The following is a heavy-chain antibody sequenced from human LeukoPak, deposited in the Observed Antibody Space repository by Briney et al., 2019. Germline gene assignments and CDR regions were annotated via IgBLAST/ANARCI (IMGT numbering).Heavy chain of an antibody. J-gene: IGHJ2*01. CDR3: ARDRGYSHRYFDL. D-gene: IGHD5-18*01. V-gene: IGHV4-59*01. Sequence: SETLSLTCTVSGGSISSDYWNWIRQPPGKGLERIGYIHYSGTTNYNPSLKSRVTISIDTSKIQFSLKLTSVTAADTAVYYCARDRGYSHRYFDLWGRGTLVTVSS. CDR2: IHYSGTT. CDR1: GGSISSDY.